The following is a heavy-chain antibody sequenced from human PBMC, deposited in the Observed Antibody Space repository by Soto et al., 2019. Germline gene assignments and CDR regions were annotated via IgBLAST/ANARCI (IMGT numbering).Heavy chain of an antibody. V-gene: IGHV4-59*01. CDR3: ARGENGYSYGSDAFDI. D-gene: IGHD5-18*01. CDR1: GGSISSYY. Sequence: SETLSLTCTVSGGSISSYYWSWIRQPPGKGLEWIGYIYYSGSTNYNPSLKSRVTISVDTSKNQFSLKLSSVTAADTAVYYCARGENGYSYGSDAFDIWGQGTMVTVSS. J-gene: IGHJ3*02. CDR2: IYYSGST.